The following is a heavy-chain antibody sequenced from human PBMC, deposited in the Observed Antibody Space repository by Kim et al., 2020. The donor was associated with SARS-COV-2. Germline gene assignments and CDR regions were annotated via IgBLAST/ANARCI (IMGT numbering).Heavy chain of an antibody. CDR3: ARGLRDCSGGSCYPHGMDV. D-gene: IGHD2-15*01. Sequence: SETLSLTCTVSGGSISSYYWSWIRQPPGKGLEWIGYIYYSGSTNYNPSPKSRVTISVDTSKNQFSLKLSSVTAADTAAYYCARGLRDCSGGSCYPHGMDV. CDR1: GGSISSYY. V-gene: IGHV4-59*01. J-gene: IGHJ6*01. CDR2: IYYSGST.